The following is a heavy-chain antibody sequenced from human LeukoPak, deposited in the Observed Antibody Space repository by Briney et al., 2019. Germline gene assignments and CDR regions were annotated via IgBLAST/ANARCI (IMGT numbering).Heavy chain of an antibody. J-gene: IGHJ4*02. CDR2: LSYDSRDI. CDR1: GFTFTTYA. D-gene: IGHD3-10*01. V-gene: IGHV3-30-3*01. Sequence: GGSLRLSCAASGFTFTTYAMHWVGQAPGKGLEWVAVLSYDSRDIHHADSVRGRFTISRDNSRNTLFLQMNSLRAEDTAIYYCARDDLGSIDSWGQGTLVTVSS. CDR3: ARDDLGSIDS.